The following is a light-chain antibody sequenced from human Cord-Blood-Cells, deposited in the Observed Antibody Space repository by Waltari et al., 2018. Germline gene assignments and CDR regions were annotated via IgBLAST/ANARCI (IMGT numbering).Light chain of an antibody. J-gene: IGKJ2*01. Sequence: EIVLTQSPGTLSLSPGERATLSCRASQSVSSSYLAWYQQKPGQSPRLLIYGASSRATGIPDRFSGRGSGTDFTLTISRLEPEDFAVYYCQQYGSSRYTFGRGPSWRSN. CDR1: QSVSSSY. V-gene: IGKV3-20*01. CDR3: QQYGSSRYT. CDR2: GAS.